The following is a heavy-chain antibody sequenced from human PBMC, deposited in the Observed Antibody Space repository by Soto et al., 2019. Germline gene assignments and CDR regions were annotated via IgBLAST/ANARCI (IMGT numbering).Heavy chain of an antibody. V-gene: IGHV5-51*01. D-gene: IGHD2-21*02. J-gene: IGHJ5*02. Sequence: PGESLKISCKGSGYSFTSYWIGWVRQMPGKGLEWMGIIYPGDSDTRYSPSFQGQVTISADKSISTAYLQWSSLKASDTAMYYCARSSTYCGGDCFGFWFDPWGQGTLVNVSS. CDR2: IYPGDSDT. CDR3: ARSSTYCGGDCFGFWFDP. CDR1: GYSFTSYW.